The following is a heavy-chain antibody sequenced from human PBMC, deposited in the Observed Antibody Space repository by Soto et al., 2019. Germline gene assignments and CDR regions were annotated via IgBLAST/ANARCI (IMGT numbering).Heavy chain of an antibody. J-gene: IGHJ4*02. D-gene: IGHD3-22*01. Sequence: ASVKVSGKASGGTFSSFVISWVRQAPGQGLEWMGRIIPSIGIINYAQKFQGRVTITADTSTSTAYMELSSLRSDDTAVYYCAREGDMKFHSDSSDEPGYWGQGTLVTVSS. CDR2: IIPSIGII. V-gene: IGHV1-69*04. CDR1: GGTFSSFV. CDR3: AREGDMKFHSDSSDEPGY.